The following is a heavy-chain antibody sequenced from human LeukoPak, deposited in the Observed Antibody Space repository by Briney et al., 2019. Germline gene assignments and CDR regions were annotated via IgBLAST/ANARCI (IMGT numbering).Heavy chain of an antibody. V-gene: IGHV1-46*01. CDR2: INPSGGST. J-gene: IGHJ4*02. D-gene: IGHD2-8*01. CDR3: ARDNYCTNGVCLYYFDY. Sequence: ASVKVSCKASGYTLTSYYMHWVRQAPGQGLEWMGIINPSGGSTSYAQKFQGRVTMTRDTSTSTVYMELSSLRSEDTAVYYCARDNYCTNGVCLYYFDYWGQGTLVTVSS. CDR1: GYTLTSYY.